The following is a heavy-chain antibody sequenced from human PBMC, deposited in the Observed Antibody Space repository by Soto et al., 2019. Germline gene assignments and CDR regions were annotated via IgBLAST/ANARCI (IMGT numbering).Heavy chain of an antibody. CDR3: ARYGPPRANCGGDCSDWYFNL. V-gene: IGHV4-34*01. Sequence: QVQLQQWGAGLLKPSETLSLTCAVYGGSFSGYYWSWIRQPPGKGLEWIGEINHSGSTNYNPSLKSRVTLSLGTSTNQFSLKLSSVTAADTAVYYCARYGPPRANCGGDCSDWYFNLWGRGALFTVSS. CDR2: INHSGST. CDR1: GGSFSGYY. J-gene: IGHJ2*01. D-gene: IGHD2-21*02.